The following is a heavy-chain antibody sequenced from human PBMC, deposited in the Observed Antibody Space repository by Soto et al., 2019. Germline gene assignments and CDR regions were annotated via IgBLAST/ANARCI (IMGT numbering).Heavy chain of an antibody. Sequence: QVQLQESGPGLVKPSETLSLTCTVSGGSISSYYWSWNRQPPGKGLEWIGYIYYSGSTNYNPSLKRRVTISVDTSKNQFSLKLSSVTAADTAVYYCARGFSLIAWDYWGQGTLVTVSS. CDR3: ARGFSLIAWDY. CDR1: GGSISSYY. CDR2: IYYSGST. D-gene: IGHD3-16*01. J-gene: IGHJ4*02. V-gene: IGHV4-59*08.